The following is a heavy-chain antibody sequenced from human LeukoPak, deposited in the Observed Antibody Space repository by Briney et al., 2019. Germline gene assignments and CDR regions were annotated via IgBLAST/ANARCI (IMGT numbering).Heavy chain of an antibody. CDR2: IKSKTDGGTT. Sequence: GGSLRLSCAASGFTFSSYWMSWVRQAPGKGLEWVGRIKSKTDGGTTDYAAPVKGRFTISRDDSKNTLYLQMNSLKTEDTAVYYCTTDSDMAGFDYWGQGTLVTVSS. J-gene: IGHJ4*02. CDR3: TTDSDMAGFDY. CDR1: GFTFSSYW. V-gene: IGHV3-15*01. D-gene: IGHD1-26*01.